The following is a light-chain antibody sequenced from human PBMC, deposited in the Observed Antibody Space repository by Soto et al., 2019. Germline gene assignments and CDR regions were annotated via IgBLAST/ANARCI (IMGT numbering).Light chain of an antibody. CDR2: DVS. Sequence: QSVLTQPPPPSRAPGQSVTISRTGTNSVVGDYNYVSWYQQHPGKAPKLMIYDVSERPSGVPDRFSASKSGNTASLTVSGLQAEDEADYYCSSSAGSNNLVFGSGTKVTVL. CDR1: NSVVGDYNY. J-gene: IGLJ1*01. V-gene: IGLV2-8*01. CDR3: SSSAGSNNLV.